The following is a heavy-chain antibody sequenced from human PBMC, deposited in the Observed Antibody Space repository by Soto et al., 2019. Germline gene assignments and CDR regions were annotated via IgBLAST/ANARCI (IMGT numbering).Heavy chain of an antibody. CDR1: GGSISSGGYS. CDR3: ARRIVHPEPFDY. CDR2: IYHSGST. Sequence: TLSLTCAVSGGSISSGGYSWSWIRQPPGKGLEWIGYIYHSGSTYYNPSLKSRVTISVDRSKNQFSLKLTSVTAADTAVYYCARRIVHPEPFDYWGQGTLVTVSS. J-gene: IGHJ4*02. D-gene: IGHD3-22*01. V-gene: IGHV4-30-2*01.